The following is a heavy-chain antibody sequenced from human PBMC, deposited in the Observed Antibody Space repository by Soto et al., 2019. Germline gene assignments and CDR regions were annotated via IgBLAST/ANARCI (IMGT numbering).Heavy chain of an antibody. Sequence: GASVKVSCKASGYTFTNYYMHWVRQAPGQGLEWMGMINPRGGRTTYPQKFQGRVTMTTDTSTSTVYMELSSLRSEDTAVYYYARDLAGYYDASNTPYNAFDIWS. J-gene: IGHJ3*02. V-gene: IGHV1-46*03. CDR1: GYTFTNYY. D-gene: IGHD3-22*01. CDR2: INPRGGRT. CDR3: ARDLAGYYDASNTPYNAFDI.